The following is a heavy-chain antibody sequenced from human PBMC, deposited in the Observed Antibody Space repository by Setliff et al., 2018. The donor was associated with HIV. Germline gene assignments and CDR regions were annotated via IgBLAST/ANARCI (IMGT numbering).Heavy chain of an antibody. CDR3: AREGQWLA. Sequence: GASVKVSCKASGYTFTNNVIHWVRQAPGQRLEWMGWVNADNGNTKYSEKFQGRVTITRDTAASTVYMELSSLKSEDTAVYYCAREGQWLAWGQGTLVTVSS. CDR2: VNADNGNT. J-gene: IGHJ5*02. V-gene: IGHV1-3*01. D-gene: IGHD6-19*01. CDR1: GYTFTNNV.